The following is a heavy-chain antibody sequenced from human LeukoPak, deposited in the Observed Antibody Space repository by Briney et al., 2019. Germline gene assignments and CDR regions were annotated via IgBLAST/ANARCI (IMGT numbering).Heavy chain of an antibody. CDR1: GFTLSSYG. V-gene: IGHV3-21*04. J-gene: IGHJ1*01. Sequence: GGSLRLSCAASGFTLSSYGMNWVRQAPGKGLEWVSTVSSSSYYIYYADSVKGRFTISRDNSKNTLYLQMNSLRAEDTAVYYCAKDLTRVVVAAIGDFQHWGQGTLVTVSS. D-gene: IGHD2-15*01. CDR3: AKDLTRVVVAAIGDFQH. CDR2: VSSSSYYI.